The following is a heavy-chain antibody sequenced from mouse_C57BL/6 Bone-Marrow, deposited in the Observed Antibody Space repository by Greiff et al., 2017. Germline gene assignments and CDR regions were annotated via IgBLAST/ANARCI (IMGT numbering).Heavy chain of an antibody. Sequence: VQLQQPGAELVKPGASVKMSCKASGYTFTSYWITWVKQRPGQGLEWIGDIYPTSGRTNYNEKFKSKAILTVDTSSHKAYLQLSSLTSEDSAVFYCARSGPLVRSFDYWGQGTTLTVSS. D-gene: IGHD2-14*01. CDR1: GYTFTSYW. CDR3: ARSGPLVRSFDY. J-gene: IGHJ2*01. CDR2: IYPTSGRT. V-gene: IGHV1-55*01.